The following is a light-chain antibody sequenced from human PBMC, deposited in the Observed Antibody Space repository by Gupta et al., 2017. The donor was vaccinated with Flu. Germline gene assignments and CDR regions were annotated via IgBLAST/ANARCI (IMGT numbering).Light chain of an antibody. V-gene: IGLV2-14*01. CDR2: EVS. Sequence: QSALIQPASVSGSPGQSITIFCTGTSSDVGGYNYVSWYQQHPGKPPKLMIYEVSNRPSGVSNRFSGSKSGNTAALTISGLQAEDEADYYCSSYTSSSTLYVVFGGGTKLTVL. CDR3: SSYTSSSTLYVV. CDR1: SSDVGGYNY. J-gene: IGLJ2*01.